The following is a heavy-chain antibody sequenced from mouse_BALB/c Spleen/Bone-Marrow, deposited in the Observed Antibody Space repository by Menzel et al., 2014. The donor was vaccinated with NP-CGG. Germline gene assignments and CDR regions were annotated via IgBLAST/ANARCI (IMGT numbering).Heavy chain of an antibody. CDR3: ARLDSSGSNYFDC. CDR1: GLSFNTYA. V-gene: IGHV5-9-4*01. Sequence: EVQLVESGGGLVKPGGSLKLACAASGLSFNTYAMSWVRQSPEKRLEWVATINSGGSYTYYPDTVTGRFTISRDNAKNTLYLEMSSLRSEDAAMYYCARLDSSGSNYFDCWGQGTTLTVSS. CDR2: INSGGSYT. J-gene: IGHJ2*01. D-gene: IGHD3-2*01.